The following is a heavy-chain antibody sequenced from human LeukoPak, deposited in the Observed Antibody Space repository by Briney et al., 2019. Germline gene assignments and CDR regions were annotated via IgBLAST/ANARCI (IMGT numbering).Heavy chain of an antibody. CDR2: INHSGST. V-gene: IGHV4-34*01. CDR3: ASSVKYSSSWYPDC. CDR1: GGSFSGYY. J-gene: IGHJ4*02. D-gene: IGHD6-13*01. Sequence: WETLSLTCAVYGGSFSGYYWSWIRQPPGKGLEWSGEINHSGSTNYNPSLKSRVTISVDTSKNQFSLKLSSVTAADTAVYYCASSVKYSSSWYPDCWGQGTLVTVSS.